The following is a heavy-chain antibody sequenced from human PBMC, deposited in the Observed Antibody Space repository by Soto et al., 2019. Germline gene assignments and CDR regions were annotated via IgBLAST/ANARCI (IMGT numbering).Heavy chain of an antibody. V-gene: IGHV3-74*01. Sequence: EVQLVESGGGLVQPGGSLRLSCAASGFTFSSYWMHWVRQAPGKGLVWVSRIKSDGSDTSYADSVKGRFTISRDTAKHTLYLQMSSLRAEDTAVYYCVRVAYGDLGGWGQGTLVTVSS. D-gene: IGHD4-17*01. CDR2: IKSDGSDT. CDR1: GFTFSSYW. J-gene: IGHJ4*02. CDR3: VRVAYGDLGG.